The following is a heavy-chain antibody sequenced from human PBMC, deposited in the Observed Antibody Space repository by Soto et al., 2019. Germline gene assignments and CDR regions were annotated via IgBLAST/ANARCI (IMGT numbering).Heavy chain of an antibody. J-gene: IGHJ4*02. V-gene: IGHV3-48*02. CDR1: GFSFIHYS. CDR2: ISSESGNI. D-gene: IGHD5-12*01. CDR3: YFHY. Sequence: PXXSLRLSCAASGFSFIHYSMIWVRQAPGKXLEWVXYISSESGNIXXAESLKGXXTVYRDNAKNSLFMQMNTLRDEDFGYDLDYFHYWGQGTLVTVSS.